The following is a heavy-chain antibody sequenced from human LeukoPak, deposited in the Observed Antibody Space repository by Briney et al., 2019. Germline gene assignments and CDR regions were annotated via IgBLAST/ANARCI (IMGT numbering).Heavy chain of an antibody. CDR2: IYSAGST. J-gene: IGHJ5*02. V-gene: IGHV3-66*01. CDR1: GLSVSYNY. CDR3: LWSYYNRPDQ. D-gene: IGHD3-10*01. Sequence: GGSLRLSCAGSGLSVSYNYMTWVRQAPGKGLEWVSVIYSAGSTYYADSAQGRFTISGDRSKNTAYLQLTSLRVEDTAVYYCLWSYYNRPDQWGQGTLVTVSS.